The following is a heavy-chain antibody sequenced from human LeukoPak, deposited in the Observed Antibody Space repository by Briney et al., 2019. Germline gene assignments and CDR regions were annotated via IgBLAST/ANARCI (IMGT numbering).Heavy chain of an antibody. Sequence: GGSLRLSCAASGFTFSIYAMTWVRQAPGKGLEWVSSISAAGDSTNYADSVKGRFTISRDNSKSALYLQMNSLRAEDTAVYYWAKPPIEYWSHWYTFYFDYWGQGTLVTVSS. CDR3: AKPPIEYWSHWYTFYFDY. CDR2: ISAAGDST. CDR1: GFTFSIYA. V-gene: IGHV3-23*01. J-gene: IGHJ4*02. D-gene: IGHD2/OR15-2a*01.